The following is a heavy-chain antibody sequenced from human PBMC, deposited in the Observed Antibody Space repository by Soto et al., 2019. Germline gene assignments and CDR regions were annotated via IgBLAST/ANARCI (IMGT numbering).Heavy chain of an antibody. J-gene: IGHJ4*02. CDR2: ISGSGGST. CDR1: GFTFSSYA. D-gene: IGHD6-13*01. Sequence: EVQLLESGGGLVQPGGSLRLSCAASGFTFSSYAMTWVRQAPGKGLEWVSTISGSGGSTYYADSVKGRFTISRDNSKNTLYLQRNSLRAEDTAVYYCAKGLASSWYEVDYWGQGTLVTVSS. V-gene: IGHV3-23*01. CDR3: AKGLASSWYEVDY.